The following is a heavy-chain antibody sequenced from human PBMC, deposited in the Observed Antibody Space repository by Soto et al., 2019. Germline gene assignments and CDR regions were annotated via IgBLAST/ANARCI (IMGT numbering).Heavy chain of an antibody. CDR1: GGSISSGGYY. CDR2: IYYSGST. CDR3: ARVVQDGSSSNFDY. D-gene: IGHD6-6*01. J-gene: IGHJ4*02. V-gene: IGHV4-31*03. Sequence: QVQLQESGPGLVKPSQTLSLTCTVSGGSISSGGYYWSWIRQHPGKGLEWIGYIYYSGSTYYNPSLQSRVTISVDTSKNQFTLKLSSVTAADTAVYYCARVVQDGSSSNFDYRGKGTLVTVSS.